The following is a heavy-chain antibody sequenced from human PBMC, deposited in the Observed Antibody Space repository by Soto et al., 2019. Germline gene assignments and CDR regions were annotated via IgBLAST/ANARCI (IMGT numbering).Heavy chain of an antibody. Sequence: QVQLQESGPGLVKPSETLSLTCTVSGGSISSYYWSWIRQPPGKGLEWIGYIYYSGSTNYNPSLKSCVTITVATSMNQCSLKLSSVTAADTAVYYCARELGYFGWFDPWGQGTLVTVSS. D-gene: IGHD3-16*01. CDR3: ARELGYFGWFDP. V-gene: IGHV4-59*01. CDR2: IYYSGST. CDR1: GGSISSYY. J-gene: IGHJ5*02.